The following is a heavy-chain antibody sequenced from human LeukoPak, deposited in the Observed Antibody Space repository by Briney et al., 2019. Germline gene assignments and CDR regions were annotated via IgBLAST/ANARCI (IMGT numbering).Heavy chain of an antibody. Sequence: TSSETLSLTCAVYGGSLSGYYWSWIRQPPGKGLKWIGEINHSGSTNYNPSLKSRVTISVDTSKNQFSLKLSSVTAADTAVYYCARGLGYCSGGSCYYFDYWGQGTLVTVSS. D-gene: IGHD2-15*01. CDR3: ARGLGYCSGGSCYYFDY. CDR2: INHSGST. V-gene: IGHV4-34*01. CDR1: GGSLSGYY. J-gene: IGHJ4*02.